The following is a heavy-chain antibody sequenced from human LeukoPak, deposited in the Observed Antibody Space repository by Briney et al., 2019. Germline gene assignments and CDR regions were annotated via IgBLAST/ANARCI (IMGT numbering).Heavy chain of an antibody. V-gene: IGHV5-10-1*01. D-gene: IGHD3-10*01. CDR1: GYSFTSYW. CDR2: IDPSDSYT. CDR3: ARGVAMVRGVIITSPYGMDV. Sequence: GESLKISCKGSGYSFTSYWISWVRQMPGKGLEWMGRIDPSDSYTNYSPSFQGHVTISADKSISTAYLQWSSLKASDTAMYYCARGVAMVRGVIITSPYGMDVWGKGPRSPSPQ. J-gene: IGHJ6*01.